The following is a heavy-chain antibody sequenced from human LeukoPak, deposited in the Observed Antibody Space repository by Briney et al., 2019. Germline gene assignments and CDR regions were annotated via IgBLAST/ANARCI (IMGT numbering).Heavy chain of an antibody. CDR1: GFTVSSNY. J-gene: IGHJ4*02. CDR2: IYSGGST. Sequence: PGGSLRLSCAASGFTVSSNYMSWVGQAPGKGLGWVSVIYSGGSTYYADSVKGRFTISRDSSKNTLYLQMNSLRAEDTAVYYCARDQFAFGRFDYWGQGTLVTVSS. V-gene: IGHV3-53*01. CDR3: ARDQFAFGRFDY. D-gene: IGHD3/OR15-3a*01.